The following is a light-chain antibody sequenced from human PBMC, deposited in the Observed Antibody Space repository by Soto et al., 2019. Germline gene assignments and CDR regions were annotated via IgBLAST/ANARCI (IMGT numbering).Light chain of an antibody. Sequence: EIVMTQSPATLSVSPGERATFSCRASQSVSSNLAWYQQKPGQAPRLLIYGASIRATGIPARFSGSVSGTEFTLTISTLQSEDFAIYYCQHYNNWPPWTFGQGTKVDIK. CDR2: GAS. J-gene: IGKJ1*01. CDR1: QSVSSN. V-gene: IGKV3-15*01. CDR3: QHYNNWPPWT.